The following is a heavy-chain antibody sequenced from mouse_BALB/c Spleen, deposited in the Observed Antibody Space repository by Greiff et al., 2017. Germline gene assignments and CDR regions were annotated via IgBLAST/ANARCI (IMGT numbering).Heavy chain of an antibody. Sequence: EVKLVESGGGLVKPGGSLKLSCAASGFTFSSYAMSWVRQTPEKRLEWVASISSGGSTYYPDSVKGRFTISRDNARNILYLQMSSLRSEDTAMYYCAREGNGNYGFAYWGQGTLVTVSA. J-gene: IGHJ3*01. CDR1: GFTFSSYA. V-gene: IGHV5-6-5*01. CDR2: ISSGGST. D-gene: IGHD2-1*01. CDR3: AREGNGNYGFAY.